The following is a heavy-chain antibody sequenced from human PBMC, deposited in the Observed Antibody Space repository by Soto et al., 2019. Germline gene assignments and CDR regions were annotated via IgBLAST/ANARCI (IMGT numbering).Heavy chain of an antibody. Sequence: GGSLRLSCAASGFTFSSYGMHWVRQAPGKGLEWVAVISYDGSNKYYADSVKGRFTISRDNSKNTLYLQMNSLRAEDTAVYYCAKVPPIPDYYDSSGYRHYFDYWGQGTLVTVSS. V-gene: IGHV3-30*18. CDR1: GFTFSSYG. D-gene: IGHD3-22*01. CDR2: ISYDGSNK. J-gene: IGHJ4*02. CDR3: AKVPPIPDYYDSSGYRHYFDY.